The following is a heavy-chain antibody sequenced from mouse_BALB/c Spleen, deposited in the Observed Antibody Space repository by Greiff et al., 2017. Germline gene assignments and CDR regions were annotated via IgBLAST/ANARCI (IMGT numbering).Heavy chain of an antibody. J-gene: IGHJ2*01. CDR2: ISYSGST. V-gene: IGHV3-2*02. CDR1: GYSITSDYA. CDR3: ARLTTVVFDY. Sequence: EVKLLESGPGLVKPSQSLSLTCTVTGYSITSDYAWNWIRQFPGNKLEWMGYISYSGSTSYNPSLKSRISITRDTSKNQFFLQLNSVTTEDTATYYCARLTTVVFDYWGQGTTLTVSS. D-gene: IGHD1-1*01.